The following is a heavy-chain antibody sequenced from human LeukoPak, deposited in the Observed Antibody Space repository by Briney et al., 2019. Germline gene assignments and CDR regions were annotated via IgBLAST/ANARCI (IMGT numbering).Heavy chain of an antibody. Sequence: GRSPRLSCAASGFTFSSYGMHWVRQAPGKGLEWVAVIWCDGSNKYYADSVKGRFTITRDNSKNTLYLQMNSLRAEDTAVYYCARAFYCSSTSCFKMGYYGMDVWGKGTTVTVSS. D-gene: IGHD2-2*01. CDR3: ARAFYCSSTSCFKMGYYGMDV. CDR2: IWCDGSNK. J-gene: IGHJ6*04. V-gene: IGHV3-33*01. CDR1: GFTFSSYG.